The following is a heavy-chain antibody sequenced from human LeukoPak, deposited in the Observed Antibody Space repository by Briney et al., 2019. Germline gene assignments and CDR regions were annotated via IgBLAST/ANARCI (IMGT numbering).Heavy chain of an antibody. D-gene: IGHD6-13*01. CDR1: GFNFDDYG. CDR2: LSWNGGST. Sequence: RAGGSLRLSCTASGFNFDDYGMSWVRQAPGKGLEWVSSLSWNGGSTGYAVSLRGRFTISRDNAKNSLYLQMNSLRDEDTAFYYCARHPGISAGATRFDYWGQGTLATVSS. V-gene: IGHV3-20*04. CDR3: ARHPGISAGATRFDY. J-gene: IGHJ4*02.